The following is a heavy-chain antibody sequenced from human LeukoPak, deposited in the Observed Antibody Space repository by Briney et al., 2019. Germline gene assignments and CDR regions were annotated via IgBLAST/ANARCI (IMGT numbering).Heavy chain of an antibody. D-gene: IGHD1-26*01. CDR1: GGSISSTRYY. CDR2: IYYIGST. CDR3: ARHVNSNGSPSDY. Sequence: PSETLSLTCTVSGGSISSTRYYWGWIRQPPGKGLDWIGSIYYIGSTYYNPSLKSRVTISVDTSKNQFSLKLRSVTAADTAVYYCARHVNSNGSPSDYWGQGTLVTVSS. V-gene: IGHV4-39*01. J-gene: IGHJ4*02.